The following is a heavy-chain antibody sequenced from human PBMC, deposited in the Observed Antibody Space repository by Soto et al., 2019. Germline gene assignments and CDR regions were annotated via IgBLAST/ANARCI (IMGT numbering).Heavy chain of an antibody. Sequence: SETLSLTCTVSGGSISSSSYYWGWIRQPPGKGLEWIGSIYYSGSTYYNPSLKSRVTISVDTSKNQFSLKLSSVTAADTAVYYCARAPPPGLYCSGGSCYHDAFDIWGQGTMVTVSS. CDR2: IYYSGST. V-gene: IGHV4-39*01. D-gene: IGHD2-15*01. J-gene: IGHJ3*02. CDR1: GGSISSSSYY. CDR3: ARAPPPGLYCSGGSCYHDAFDI.